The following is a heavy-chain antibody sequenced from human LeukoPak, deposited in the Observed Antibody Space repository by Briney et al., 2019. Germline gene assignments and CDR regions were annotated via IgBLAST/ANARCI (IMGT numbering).Heavy chain of an antibody. CDR2: ISSSGSTI. CDR1: GFTFSGYY. CDR3: ARAAPDIVVVPATLLHY. Sequence: GGSLRLSCAASGFTFSGYYMSWIRQAPGKGLEWVSYISSSGSTIYYADSVKGRFTISRDNAKNSLYLQMNSLRAEDTAVYYCARAAPDIVVVPATLLHYWGQGTLVTVSS. V-gene: IGHV3-11*04. D-gene: IGHD2-2*01. J-gene: IGHJ4*02.